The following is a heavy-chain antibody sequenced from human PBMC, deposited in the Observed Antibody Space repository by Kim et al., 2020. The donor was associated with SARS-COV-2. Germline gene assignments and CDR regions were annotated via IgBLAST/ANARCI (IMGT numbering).Heavy chain of an antibody. CDR3: ARHGYYGSGSYYTFDY. Sequence: LKGRVTVSVDTSKNQFSLKLSSVTAADTAVYYCARHGYYGSGSYYTFDYWGQGTLVTVSS. D-gene: IGHD3-10*01. J-gene: IGHJ4*02. V-gene: IGHV4-39*01.